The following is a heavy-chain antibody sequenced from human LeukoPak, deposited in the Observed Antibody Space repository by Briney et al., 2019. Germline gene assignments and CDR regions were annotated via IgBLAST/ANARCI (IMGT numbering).Heavy chain of an antibody. Sequence: PSETLSLTRTVSSGSIRNYYWSWIRQPPGKGLEWIGYIYYSGSTNYNPSLKSRVTISVDTSKNQFSLKLNSVTAADTAVYYCATFDSSTYFDIWGQGAMVIVSS. V-gene: IGHV4-59*08. CDR1: SGSIRNYY. CDR3: ATFDSSTYFDI. CDR2: IYYSGST. D-gene: IGHD3-22*01. J-gene: IGHJ3*02.